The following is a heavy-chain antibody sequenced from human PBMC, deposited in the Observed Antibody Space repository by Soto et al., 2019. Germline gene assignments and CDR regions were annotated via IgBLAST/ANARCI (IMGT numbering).Heavy chain of an antibody. Sequence: QVHLVESGGGVVQPGTSLTLSCAASGFTFSDYGMHWVRQAPGKGLEWVALTSYDGSNKYYADSVKGRFTISRDNSKNTLYLQISSLRIEDTAVYYCPIKIDATTTGDHWGQGTLVTVSS. CDR3: PIKIDATTTGDH. V-gene: IGHV3-30*03. CDR1: GFTFSDYG. D-gene: IGHD1-1*01. J-gene: IGHJ4*02. CDR2: TSYDGSNK.